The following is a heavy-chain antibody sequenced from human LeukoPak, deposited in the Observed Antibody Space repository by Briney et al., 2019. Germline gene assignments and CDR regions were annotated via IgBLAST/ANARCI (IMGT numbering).Heavy chain of an antibody. CDR1: GLTFSNSW. D-gene: IGHD3-10*01. Sequence: GGSLRLSCEASGLTFSNSWMHWVRQVPGKGLVWVSRINNEGTTISYADSVKGRFTISRDNAKNTLYLQMNSLRAEDTAVYYCARVSGLGMNEYYQHWGQGTPVTVAS. CDR3: ARVSGLGMNEYYQH. CDR2: INNEGTTI. V-gene: IGHV3-74*01. J-gene: IGHJ1*01.